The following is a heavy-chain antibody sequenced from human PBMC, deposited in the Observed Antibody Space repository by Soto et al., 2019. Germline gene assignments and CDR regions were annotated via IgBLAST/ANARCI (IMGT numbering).Heavy chain of an antibody. D-gene: IGHD3-10*01. CDR2: MNYRGIT. CDR3: ARDGLSGGDAFDI. J-gene: IGHJ3*02. Sequence: QVQLQESGPGLLKPSQTLSLTCTVSGGSIRSDGYYWSWIRQRPGKGLEWIGYMNYRGITYYNPSLKRRLTISEDTSKNHFSLNLNSVTAADTAAYYCARDGLSGGDAFDIWGQGTMVVVSS. V-gene: IGHV4-31*03. CDR1: GGSIRSDGYY.